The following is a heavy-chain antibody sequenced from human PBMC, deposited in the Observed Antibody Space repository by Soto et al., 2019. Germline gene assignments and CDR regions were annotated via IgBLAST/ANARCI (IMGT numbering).Heavy chain of an antibody. CDR2: ISHDGSNK. V-gene: IGHV3-30*03. Sequence: QVQLVESGGGVVQPGRSLRLSCGASIFTFTNYGMHWVRQAPGMALEWVAVISHDGSNKYYADSVKGRFTISRDNFKNTQYLQMNSLRGEDTAVYYCARPVIPNCYCYGMDVWGQGTTVTVSS. D-gene: IGHD2-2*01. J-gene: IGHJ6*02. CDR1: IFTFTNYG. CDR3: ARPVIPNCYCYGMDV.